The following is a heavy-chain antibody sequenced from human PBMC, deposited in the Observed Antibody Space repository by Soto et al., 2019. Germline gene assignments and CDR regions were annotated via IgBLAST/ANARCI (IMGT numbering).Heavy chain of an antibody. CDR3: AKDLDYYGSHNSGYYNGMDV. J-gene: IGHJ6*02. Sequence: QVQLVESGGGVVQPGRSLRLSCAASGFTFSSYGMHWVRQAPGKGLARVAVISYDGSNKYYADSVKGRITISRDNSKNTLYLQMNSLRAEDTAEYYCAKDLDYYGSHNSGYYNGMDVWGQGTTVTVSS. V-gene: IGHV3-30*18. CDR2: ISYDGSNK. D-gene: IGHD3-10*01. CDR1: GFTFSSYG.